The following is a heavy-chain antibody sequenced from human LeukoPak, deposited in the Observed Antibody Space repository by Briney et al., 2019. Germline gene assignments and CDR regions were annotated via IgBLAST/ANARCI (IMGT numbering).Heavy chain of an antibody. CDR1: GLTFSSRW. CDR3: ASRSYARFDP. Sequence: GGSLRLSCAASGLTFSSRWMSWVRQAPGKGLEWVGNIQPDGSEQYPVDSVKGRFTISRDNARNSLFLQMNSLRVEDTAVYYCASRSYARFDPWGQGTLVTVSS. V-gene: IGHV3-7*01. J-gene: IGHJ5*02. CDR2: IQPDGSEQ. D-gene: IGHD3-16*01.